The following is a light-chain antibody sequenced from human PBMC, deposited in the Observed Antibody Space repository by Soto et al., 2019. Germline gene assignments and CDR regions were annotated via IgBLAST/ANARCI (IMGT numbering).Light chain of an antibody. CDR3: QQSKNDPWT. V-gene: IGKV1-9*01. CDR2: AAS. J-gene: IGKJ1*01. Sequence: DIQLTQSPSFLSASVGDRVIITCRASQDIASYLAWYQQKPGKAPKLLIYAASTLQSGVPSRFSGSGSGTEFTLTISSLQPEDFATYYCQQSKNDPWTFGQGTKVEIK. CDR1: QDIASY.